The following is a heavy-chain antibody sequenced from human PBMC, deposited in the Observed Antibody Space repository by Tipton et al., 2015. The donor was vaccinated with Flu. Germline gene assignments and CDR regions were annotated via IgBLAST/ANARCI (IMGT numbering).Heavy chain of an antibody. V-gene: IGHV3-73*01. J-gene: IGHJ4*02. D-gene: IGHD6-6*01. CDR3: TTYSNSSSNY. CDR2: IRSNTNNYAT. CDR1: GFTFSGAA. Sequence: SLRLSCAASGFTFSGAAMYWVRRASGKGLEWVGRIRSNTNNYATVYAASVKGRFTISRDDSKNTAYLQMNSLKTDDTAVYYCTTYSNSSSNYWGQGTLVTVSS.